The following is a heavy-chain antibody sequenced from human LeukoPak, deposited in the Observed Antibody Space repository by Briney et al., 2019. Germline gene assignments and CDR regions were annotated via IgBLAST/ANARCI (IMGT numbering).Heavy chain of an antibody. J-gene: IGHJ5*02. CDR1: GGTFSSYA. Sequence: SVKVSCKASGGTFSSYAISWVRQAPGQGLEWMGGIIPIFGTANYAQKFQGRVTITADESTSTAYMELSSLRSEDTAVYYCARGGSYQLPQGWFDPWGQGTLVTVSS. D-gene: IGHD2-2*01. V-gene: IGHV1-69*13. CDR3: ARGGSYQLPQGWFDP. CDR2: IIPIFGTA.